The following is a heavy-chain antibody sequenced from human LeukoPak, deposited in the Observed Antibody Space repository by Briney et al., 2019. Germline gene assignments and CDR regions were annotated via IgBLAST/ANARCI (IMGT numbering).Heavy chain of an antibody. Sequence: GGSLRLSCAASGFTFSTYWMHWVRQAPGKGLVWVSRISGDGSATTYADSMKGRFTVSRDNAKNTLYLQLSSLRAEDTAIYYCARTMGGPASTWAFDIWGQGTMVTVS. CDR1: GFTFSTYW. V-gene: IGHV3-74*01. D-gene: IGHD6-13*01. CDR2: ISGDGSAT. J-gene: IGHJ3*02. CDR3: ARTMGGPASTWAFDI.